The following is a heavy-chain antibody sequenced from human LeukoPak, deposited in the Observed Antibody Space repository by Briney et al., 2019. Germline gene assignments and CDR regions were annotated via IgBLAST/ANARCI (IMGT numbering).Heavy chain of an antibody. CDR1: GFTFSSYG. CDR2: IWYDGSKK. Sequence: GRSLRLSCAASGFTFSSYGMHWVRQAPGKGLEWGAVIWYDGSKKYYADSVKGRFTISRDNSKNTLYLQMNSLRAEDTAVYYCARALDCSGGSCSFAYWGQGTLVTVSS. CDR3: ARALDCSGGSCSFAY. D-gene: IGHD2-15*01. V-gene: IGHV3-33*01. J-gene: IGHJ4*02.